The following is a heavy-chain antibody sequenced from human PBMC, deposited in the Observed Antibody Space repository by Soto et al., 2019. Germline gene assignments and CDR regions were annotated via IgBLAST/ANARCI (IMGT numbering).Heavy chain of an antibody. CDR2: ISAYNGNT. CDR3: ARDRAVAGGYNWFDP. Sequence: ASVKVSCKASGYTFTSYGISWVRQAPGQGLEWMGWISAYNGNTNYAQKLQGRVTMTIDTSTSTAYMELRSLRSDDTAVYYCARDRAVAGGYNWFDPWGQGTLVTVSS. CDR1: GYTFTSYG. D-gene: IGHD6-19*01. J-gene: IGHJ5*02. V-gene: IGHV1-18*01.